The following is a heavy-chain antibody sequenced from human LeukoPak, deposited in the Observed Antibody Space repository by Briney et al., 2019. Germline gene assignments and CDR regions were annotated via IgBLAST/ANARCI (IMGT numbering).Heavy chain of an antibody. V-gene: IGHV3-21*01. J-gene: IGHJ4*02. CDR1: GFTFSSYS. D-gene: IGHD2-2*01. Sequence: GGSLRLSCAASGFTFSSYSMNWVRQAPGKGLEWVSSISSSSSYIYYADSVKGRFTISRDNAKNSLYLQMNGLRAEDTAVYYCASASSSTSPDYWGQGTLVTVSS. CDR3: ASASSSTSPDY. CDR2: ISSSSSYI.